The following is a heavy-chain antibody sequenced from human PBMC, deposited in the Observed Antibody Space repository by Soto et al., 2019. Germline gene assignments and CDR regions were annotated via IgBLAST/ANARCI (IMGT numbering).Heavy chain of an antibody. V-gene: IGHV1-69*01. CDR1: GGAFSTYA. D-gene: IGHD3-3*01. Sequence: QVQLVQSGTEVKKPGSSVKVSCKASGGAFSTYAISWVRQAPGQGLEWMGWIIPIFGTPYYAQKFQGRVRIIADDSTSTTSVELSSLRSEDTAVYYCAMPTVVTINYVLNYYQGKDVWGQWTTVILSS. CDR2: IIPIFGTP. J-gene: IGHJ6*02. CDR3: AMPTVVTINYVLNYYQGKDV.